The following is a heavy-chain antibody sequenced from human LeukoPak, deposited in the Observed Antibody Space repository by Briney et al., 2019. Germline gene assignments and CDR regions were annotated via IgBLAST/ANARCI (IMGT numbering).Heavy chain of an antibody. CDR1: GYTFTSYG. Sequence: GASVKVSCKASGYTFTSYGISWVRQAPGQGLEWMGWISAYNGNTNYAQKFQGRVTMTEDTSTDTAYMELSSLRSEDTAVYYCATQRYSSSWYAYFDYWGQGTLVTVSS. D-gene: IGHD6-13*01. V-gene: IGHV1-18*01. J-gene: IGHJ4*02. CDR3: ATQRYSSSWYAYFDY. CDR2: ISAYNGNT.